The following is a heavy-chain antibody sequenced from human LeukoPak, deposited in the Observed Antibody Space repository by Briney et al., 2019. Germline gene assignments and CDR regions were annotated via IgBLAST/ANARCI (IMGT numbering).Heavy chain of an antibody. V-gene: IGHV3-23*01. J-gene: IGHJ4*02. Sequence: GGSLRLSCAASGFTFSDYGMNWGRQAPGKGLEWVSGISVNGDKTYYVDSVRGRFTISRDNAKNSVYLQMNSLRDADTAVYYCVKDFWPARDGGGYYSPFEYWGEGTLVTVSS. CDR1: GFTFSDYG. CDR2: ISVNGDKT. D-gene: IGHD3-22*01. CDR3: VKDFWPARDGGGYYSPFEY.